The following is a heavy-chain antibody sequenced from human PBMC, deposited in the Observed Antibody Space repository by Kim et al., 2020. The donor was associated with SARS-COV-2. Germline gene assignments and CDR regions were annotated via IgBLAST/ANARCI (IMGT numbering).Heavy chain of an antibody. J-gene: IGHJ4*02. Sequence: QKFQGRVTITADESTSTAYMELSSLRSEDTAVYYCARTTHSSSSPYYFDYWGQGTLVTVSS. V-gene: IGHV1-69*01. CDR3: ARTTHSSSSPYYFDY. D-gene: IGHD6-6*01.